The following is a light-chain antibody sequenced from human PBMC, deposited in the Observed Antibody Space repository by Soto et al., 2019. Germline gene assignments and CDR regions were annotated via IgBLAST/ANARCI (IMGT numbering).Light chain of an antibody. J-gene: IGKJ3*01. CDR3: QHRNNRPFS. Sequence: EIVLTKSPATLSLSPGERATLSCRASQSVNNYLAWYQQRPGQAPRLLIYDASNRATGIPARFSGSGSGTYFTLTISSLAPEDFAVYYCQHRNNRPFSFGPGTKVDIK. CDR2: DAS. V-gene: IGKV3-11*01. CDR1: QSVNNY.